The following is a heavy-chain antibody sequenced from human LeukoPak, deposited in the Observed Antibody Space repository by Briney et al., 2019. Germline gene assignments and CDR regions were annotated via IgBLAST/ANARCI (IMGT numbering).Heavy chain of an antibody. V-gene: IGHV4-59*08. CDR1: NGSISGYY. D-gene: IGHD6-19*01. CDR2: ISYSGST. Sequence: SETLSLTCTVSNGSISGYYWSWIRQPPGKGLEWIGYISYSGSTNYNPSLKSRVTISVDTSKNQFSLKLSSVTAADTAVFYCARHRYSSGWSDYDYWGQGTLVTVSS. J-gene: IGHJ4*02. CDR3: ARHRYSSGWSDYDY.